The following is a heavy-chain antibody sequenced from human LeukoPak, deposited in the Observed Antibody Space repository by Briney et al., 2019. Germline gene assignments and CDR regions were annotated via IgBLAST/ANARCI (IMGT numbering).Heavy chain of an antibody. Sequence: ASVEVSCKASGYTFTSYDINWVRQATGQGLKWMGWMNPNSGNTGYAHKFQGRVTITRNTSISTAYMELSSSRSEDTAVYYCARRSLVVRNFDYWGQGTLVTVSS. D-gene: IGHD6-6*01. CDR3: ARRSLVVRNFDY. V-gene: IGHV1-8*03. CDR2: MNPNSGNT. J-gene: IGHJ4*02. CDR1: GYTFTSYD.